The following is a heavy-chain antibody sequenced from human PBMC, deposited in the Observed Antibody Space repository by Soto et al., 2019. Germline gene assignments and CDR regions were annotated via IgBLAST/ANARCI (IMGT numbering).Heavy chain of an antibody. CDR2: ISYDGSNK. J-gene: IGHJ6*02. CDR1: GFTFSSYA. D-gene: IGHD1-26*01. Sequence: QVQLVESGGGVVQPGRSLRLSCAASGFTFSSYAMHWVRQAPGKGLEWVAVISYDGSNKYYADSVKGRFTISRDNSKNTLYLQMNSLRAEDTAVYYCARDLGYYGSHPLYYYYGMDVWGQGTTVTVSS. CDR3: ARDLGYYGSHPLYYYYGMDV. V-gene: IGHV3-30-3*01.